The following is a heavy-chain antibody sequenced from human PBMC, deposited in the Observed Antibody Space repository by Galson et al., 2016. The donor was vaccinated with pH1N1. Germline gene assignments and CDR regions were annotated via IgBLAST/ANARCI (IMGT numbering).Heavy chain of an antibody. D-gene: IGHD6-19*01. CDR2: IDWDDDK. CDR1: GSSLSGSGMS. CDR3: ARTRRRGGWAFDI. Sequence: PALVKPTQTLTLTCTFSGSSLSGSGMSVSWIRQPPGKALEWLARIDWDDDKFYSTSLQTRLTISKDTSKNQVVLTMTNMDPVDTATYYCARTRRRGGWAFDIWGQGTIITVSS. J-gene: IGHJ3*02. V-gene: IGHV2-70*17.